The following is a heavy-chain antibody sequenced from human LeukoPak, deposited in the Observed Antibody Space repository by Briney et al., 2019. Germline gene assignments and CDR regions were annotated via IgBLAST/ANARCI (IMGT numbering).Heavy chain of an antibody. CDR1: GFTFSSYS. J-gene: IGHJ4*02. Sequence: PGGSLRLSCAASGFTFSSYSMNWVRQAPGKGLEWVSSISSSSSYIYYADSVKGRFTISRDNAKNSLYLQMNSLRAEDTAVYYCAKLGRAYDSSGYEDYWGQGTLVTVSS. V-gene: IGHV3-21*04. CDR3: AKLGRAYDSSGYEDY. CDR2: ISSSSSYI. D-gene: IGHD3-22*01.